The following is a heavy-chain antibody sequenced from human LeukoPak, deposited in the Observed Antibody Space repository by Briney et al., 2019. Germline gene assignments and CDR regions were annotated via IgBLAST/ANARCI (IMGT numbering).Heavy chain of an antibody. V-gene: IGHV3-23*01. CDR2: ISGGGDST. D-gene: IGHD2-15*01. J-gene: IGHJ4*02. CDR3: AKRGSSETRWYPFDY. Sequence: GGSLRLSCTASGFTFRDYTMNWVRQAPGKGLEWVSTISGGGDSTWNADSVKGRFTVSRDNSKNTLYLQMSSLRVEDTAVYYCAKRGSSETRWYPFDYWGQGTLVTVSS. CDR1: GFTFRDYT.